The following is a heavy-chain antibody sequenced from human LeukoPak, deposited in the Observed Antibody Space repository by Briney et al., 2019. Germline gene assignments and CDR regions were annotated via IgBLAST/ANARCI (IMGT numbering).Heavy chain of an antibody. CDR3: ASPVNWNYGSP. D-gene: IGHD1-7*01. Sequence: SETLSLTCAVYGGSFSGYYWSWIRQPPGKGLEWIGVINHSGSTNYNPSLKSRVTISVDTSKNQFSLKLSSVTAADTAVYYCASPVNWNYGSPWGQGTLVTVSS. J-gene: IGHJ4*02. CDR2: INHSGST. V-gene: IGHV4-34*01. CDR1: GGSFSGYY.